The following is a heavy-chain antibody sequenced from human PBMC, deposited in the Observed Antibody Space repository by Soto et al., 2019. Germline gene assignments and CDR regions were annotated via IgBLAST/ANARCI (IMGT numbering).Heavy chain of an antibody. CDR1: CGSISSYY. CDR3: ARVVAAAGRDGGYYYYGMDV. D-gene: IGHD6-13*01. Sequence: SETLSLTCTFSCGSISSYYWSWIRQPAGKGLEWIGRIYTSGSTNYNPSLKSRVTMSVDTSKNQFSLKLSSVTAADTAVYYCARVVAAAGRDGGYYYYGMDVWGQGTTVTVSS. J-gene: IGHJ6*02. CDR2: IYTSGST. V-gene: IGHV4-4*07.